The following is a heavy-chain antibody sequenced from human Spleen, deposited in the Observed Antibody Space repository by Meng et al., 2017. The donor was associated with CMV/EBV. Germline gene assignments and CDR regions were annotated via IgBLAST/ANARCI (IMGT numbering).Heavy chain of an antibody. D-gene: IGHD6-13*01. CDR2: INHSGST. CDR1: GGSFSGYY. V-gene: IGHV4-34*01. Sequence: SETLSLTCAVYGGSFSGYYWSWIRQPPGKGLEWIGEINHSGSTNYNPSLKSRVTMSADTSKNQFSLRLSSVTAADTAVYYCARPRRQQLVSFDYWGQGTLVTVSS. CDR3: ARPRRQQLVSFDY. J-gene: IGHJ4*02.